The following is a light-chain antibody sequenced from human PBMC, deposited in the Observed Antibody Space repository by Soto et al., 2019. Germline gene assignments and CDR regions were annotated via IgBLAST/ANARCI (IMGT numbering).Light chain of an antibody. CDR3: CSYVASSTLV. V-gene: IGLV2-23*02. CDR1: SSDVGSYKL. J-gene: IGLJ2*01. Sequence: QSALTQPASVSGSPGQSITISCTGTSSDVGSYKLVSWYQQHPDKAPKLMIYEVTKRPSGDSNRFSGSKSGNTASLTISGLKAEDEADSYCCSYVASSTLVFGGATKLTVL. CDR2: EVT.